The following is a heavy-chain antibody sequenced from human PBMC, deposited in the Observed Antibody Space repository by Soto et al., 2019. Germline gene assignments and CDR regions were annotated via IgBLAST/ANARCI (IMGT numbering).Heavy chain of an antibody. Sequence: EVQLVESGGGVVQPGGSLRLSCAASGFTFDDYTMHWVRQAPGKGLEWVSLISWDGGSTYYADSVKGRFTISRDNSKNSLYLQMNSLRTEDTALYYCAKVSLESYWYFDLWGRGTLVTVSS. V-gene: IGHV3-43*01. CDR3: AKVSLESYWYFDL. J-gene: IGHJ2*01. CDR2: ISWDGGST. CDR1: GFTFDDYT.